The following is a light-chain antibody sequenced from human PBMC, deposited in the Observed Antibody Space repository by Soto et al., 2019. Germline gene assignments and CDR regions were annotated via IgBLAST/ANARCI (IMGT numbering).Light chain of an antibody. CDR3: QQYNSYWT. CDR1: QSVSSN. J-gene: IGKJ1*01. Sequence: EIVMTQSPATLSVSPGERATLSCRASQSVSSNLAWYQQKPGQAPRLLIYGASTRATGVPARFSGSGSGTDFSLTIRGLKPEDFATYYCQQYNSYWTFGQGTKVDIK. CDR2: GAS. V-gene: IGKV3-15*01.